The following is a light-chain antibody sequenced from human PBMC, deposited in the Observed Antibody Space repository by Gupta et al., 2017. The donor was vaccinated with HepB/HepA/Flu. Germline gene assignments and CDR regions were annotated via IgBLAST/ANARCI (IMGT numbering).Light chain of an antibody. CDR2: WAS. J-gene: IGKJ1*01. CDR3: QQYYDIPWT. CDR1: QRVLYSSDNNNY. V-gene: IGKV4-1*01. Sequence: DIVMTQSPDSLAVSLGERATINCKSSQRVLYSSDNNNYLSWYQQKPGQPPKLLIYWASTRQSGVPDRFSASGSGTDFTLTISSLQAEDVAVYYCQQYYDIPWTFGQGTKVEIK.